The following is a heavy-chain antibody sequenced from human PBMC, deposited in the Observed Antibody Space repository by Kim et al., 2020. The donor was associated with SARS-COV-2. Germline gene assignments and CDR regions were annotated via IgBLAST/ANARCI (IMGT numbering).Heavy chain of an antibody. J-gene: IGHJ5*02. V-gene: IGHV3-7*01. Sequence: GGSLRLSCVAYGFAFSAFWMSWVRQAPGKGLEWVANIKQDGSAKFYVGSVKGRFTISRDNAKKSLYLQMNSLRAEDTAVYYCASSSDAPGNHWGQGTLVTVST. CDR3: ASSSDAPGNH. CDR1: GFAFSAFW. CDR2: IKQDGSAK.